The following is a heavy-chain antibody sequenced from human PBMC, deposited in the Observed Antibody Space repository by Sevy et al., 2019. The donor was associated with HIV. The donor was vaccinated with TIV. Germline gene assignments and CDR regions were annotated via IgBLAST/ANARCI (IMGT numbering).Heavy chain of an antibody. CDR2: ISSSSSYI. J-gene: IGHJ4*02. V-gene: IGHV3-21*01. Sequence: GGSLRLSCAASGFTFSSYSMNWVRQAPGKGLEWVSSISSSSSYIYYADSVKGRFTISRDNAKNSLYLQMNSLRAEDTAVYYCARAYYDSSGYYSIFDYWGQGTLVTVSS. CDR3: ARAYYDSSGYYSIFDY. CDR1: GFTFSSYS. D-gene: IGHD3-22*01.